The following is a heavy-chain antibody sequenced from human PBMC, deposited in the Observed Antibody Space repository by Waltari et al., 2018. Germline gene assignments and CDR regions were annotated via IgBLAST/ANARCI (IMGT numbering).Heavy chain of an antibody. CDR1: GFTFSSYA. CDR2: ISGSGGSR. CDR3: AKGPLLWYDFDY. J-gene: IGHJ4*02. V-gene: IGHV3-23*04. Sequence: EVQLVESGGGLVQPGGSLRLSCAASGFTFSSYAMSWVRQAPGKGLEWVSAISGSGGSRNYDDYVKGGVTISRDNYKKNLHLQMNSRRAEDTAVYYCAKGPLLWYDFDYWGQGTLVTVSS. D-gene: IGHD5-18*01.